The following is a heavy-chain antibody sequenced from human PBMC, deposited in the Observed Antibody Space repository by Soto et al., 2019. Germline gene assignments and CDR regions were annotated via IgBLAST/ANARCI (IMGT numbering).Heavy chain of an antibody. CDR3: ARQRPTDGRWEFANYYGMDV. D-gene: IGHD1-26*01. CDR1: GGSISSYY. V-gene: IGHV4-59*08. CDR2: IYYSGST. J-gene: IGHJ6*02. Sequence: SETLSLTCVVSGGSISSYYWSWIRQPPGKGLEWIGYIYYSGSTNYNPSLKSRVTISVDTSKNQFSLKLSSVTAADTAVYYCARQRPTDGRWEFANYYGMDVWGQGTPVTVSS.